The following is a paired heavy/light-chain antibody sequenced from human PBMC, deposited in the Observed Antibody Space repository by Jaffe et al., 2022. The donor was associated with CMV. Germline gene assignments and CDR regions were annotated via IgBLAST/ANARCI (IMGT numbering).Heavy chain of an antibody. D-gene: IGHD4-17*01. CDR1: GFTFSTYG. CDR3: ARAVTTVTPDYMDV. V-gene: IGHV3-33*08. CDR2: IWYDGSNK. J-gene: IGHJ6*03. Sequence: QVQLVESGGGVVQPGRSLRLSCAASGFTFSTYGMHWVRQAPGKGLEWVAVIWYDGSNKNYVDSVKGRFTISRDNSKNTLDLQMNSLRAEDTAVYYCARAVTTVTPDYMDVWGKGTTVTVSS.
Light chain of an antibody. Sequence: DIQMTQSPSTLSASVGDRVTITCRASQSISSWLAWYQQKPGKAPKLLIYKASSLESGVPSRFSGSGSGTEFTLTISSLQPDDFATYYCLQYNFYYTFGQGTKLEIK. J-gene: IGKJ2*01. CDR2: KAS. CDR1: QSISSW. V-gene: IGKV1-5*03. CDR3: LQYNFYYT.